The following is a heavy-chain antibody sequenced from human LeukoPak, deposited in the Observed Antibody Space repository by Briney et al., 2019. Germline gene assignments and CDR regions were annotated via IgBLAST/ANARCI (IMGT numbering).Heavy chain of an antibody. CDR1: GFTFSSYW. D-gene: IGHD4-11*01. Sequence: PGGSLRLSWAAAGFTFSSYWMEWVRQAAGKGRGWVSRINSDVRKTMYGGSGKGRCTIWRDNANNTLYLQMNSLRAEDTAVYYCARDSFLTVNWGQGTLVSVSS. J-gene: IGHJ4*02. CDR3: ARDSFLTVN. V-gene: IGHV3-74*03. CDR2: INSDVRKT.